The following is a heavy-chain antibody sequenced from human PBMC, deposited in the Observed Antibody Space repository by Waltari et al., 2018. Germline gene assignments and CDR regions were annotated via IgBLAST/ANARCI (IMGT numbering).Heavy chain of an antibody. CDR2: IYTSGST. CDR3: ARNPKWEPWGFDY. Sequence: QVQLQESGPGLVQPSETLSLTCTVSGGSISSYSWSWIRQPAGKGLEWIGRIYTSGSTNYNPSLKSRVTMSVDTSKNQFSLKLSSVTAADTAVYYCARNPKWEPWGFDYWGQGTLVTVSS. D-gene: IGHD1-26*01. V-gene: IGHV4-4*07. CDR1: GGSISSYS. J-gene: IGHJ4*02.